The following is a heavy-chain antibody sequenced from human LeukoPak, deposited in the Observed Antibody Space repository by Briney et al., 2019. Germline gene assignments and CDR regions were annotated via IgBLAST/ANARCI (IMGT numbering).Heavy chain of an antibody. D-gene: IGHD3-10*01. V-gene: IGHV4-34*01. CDR2: INHSGST. J-gene: IGHJ5*02. CDR3: ARVKYGSGGYYNYRNNWFDP. CDR1: GGSFSGYY. Sequence: SETLSLTCAVYGGSFSGYYWSWIRQPPGKGLEWIGEINHSGSTNYNPSLKSRVTISVDTSKNQFSLKLSSVTAADTAVYYCARVKYGSGGYYNYRNNWFDPWGQGTLATVSS.